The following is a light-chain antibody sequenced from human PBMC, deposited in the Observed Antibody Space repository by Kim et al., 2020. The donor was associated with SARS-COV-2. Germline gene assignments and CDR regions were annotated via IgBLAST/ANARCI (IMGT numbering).Light chain of an antibody. Sequence: EIVLTQSPGPLSLSPGERATLSCRASQSVSSSYLAWYQQTPGQAPRLLIYGTSSRATGIPDRFSGSGSGTDFTLTISRLEPEDFAVYYYQQWDTFGQGTRLEIK. J-gene: IGKJ5*01. V-gene: IGKV3-20*01. CDR1: QSVSSSY. CDR3: QQWDT. CDR2: GTS.